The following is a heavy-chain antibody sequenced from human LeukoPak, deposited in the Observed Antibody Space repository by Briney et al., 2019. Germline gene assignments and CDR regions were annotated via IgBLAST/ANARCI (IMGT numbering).Heavy chain of an antibody. Sequence: GRSLRLSCAASGFTFDDYAMHWVRQAPGKGLEWVSGISWNSGSIGYAESVKGRFTISRDNGKNCMYLQMNSLRAEDTDLYYCEKGITATTSPFDYWGQGTLVTVSS. J-gene: IGHJ4*02. CDR3: EKGITATTSPFDY. CDR2: ISWNSGSI. CDR1: GFTFDDYA. D-gene: IGHD5-12*01. V-gene: IGHV3-9*01.